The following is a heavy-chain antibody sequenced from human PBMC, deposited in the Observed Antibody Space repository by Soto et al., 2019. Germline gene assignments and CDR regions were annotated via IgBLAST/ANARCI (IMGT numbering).Heavy chain of an antibody. V-gene: IGHV4-39*01. CDR1: GASISSGNYY. J-gene: IGHJ4*02. CDR2: ISHSGST. D-gene: IGHD1-1*01. Sequence: SETLSLTCTVSGASISSGNYYWGWIRQPPGQGLEWIGSISHSGSTYYNPSLKSRVTISVDTSKNQFSLKLYSVAAADTAVFFCATHLIYTWNIGTLDFWGQGALVTVSS. CDR3: ATHLIYTWNIGTLDF.